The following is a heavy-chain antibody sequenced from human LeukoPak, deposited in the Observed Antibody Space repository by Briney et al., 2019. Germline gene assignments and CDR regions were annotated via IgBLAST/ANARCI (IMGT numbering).Heavy chain of an antibody. CDR3: ARDQRNCGGDCYQTGLIDY. CDR2: FDPEDDET. D-gene: IGHD2-21*02. J-gene: IGHJ4*02. V-gene: IGHV1-24*01. CDR1: GYTLTELS. Sequence: ASVKVSCKVSGYTLTELSMHWVRQAPGKGLEWMGGFDPEDDETIYAQKFQGRVTMTEDTSTDTAYMELSSLRSEDTAVYYCARDQRNCGGDCYQTGLIDYWGQGTLVTVSS.